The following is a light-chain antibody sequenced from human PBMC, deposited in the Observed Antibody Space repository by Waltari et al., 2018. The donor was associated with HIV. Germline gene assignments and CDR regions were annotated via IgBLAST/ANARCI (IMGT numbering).Light chain of an antibody. CDR3: ASWDDSLNGPV. CDR1: TSNIGRNT. Sequence: QSVLTQPPSASGTPEQRVTISCSGSTSNIGRNTVTWFHQFPGTAPKVLIFGKNQRPSGVPARFSGSKSGTSASLAISGLQSEDEADYYCASWDDSLNGPVFGGGTKLTVV. J-gene: IGLJ2*01. V-gene: IGLV1-44*01. CDR2: GKN.